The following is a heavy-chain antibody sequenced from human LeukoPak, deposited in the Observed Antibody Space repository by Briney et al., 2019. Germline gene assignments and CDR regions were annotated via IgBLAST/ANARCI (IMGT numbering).Heavy chain of an antibody. D-gene: IGHD5-18*01. Sequence: GGSLRLSSAPPGFTFSDVGMYWVRQGPGKGRWWGAIIWSDGGKKYYADSVKGRFTISRDNSKNTVYLQMNSLRVEDTAVDYCAAHEGTPMVLFWGEGTLVTVSS. V-gene: IGHV3-33*01. CDR2: IWSDGGKK. CDR3: AAHEGTPMVLF. CDR1: GFTFSDVG. J-gene: IGHJ4*02.